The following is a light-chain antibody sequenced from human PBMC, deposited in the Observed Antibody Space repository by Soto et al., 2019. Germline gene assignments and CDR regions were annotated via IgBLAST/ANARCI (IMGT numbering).Light chain of an antibody. CDR1: QSVSSSS. CDR3: QQYTSRPLT. CDR2: GAS. Sequence: DIVLTQSPGTLSLSPGERATLSCRASQSVSSSSLAWYQQKPGQAPRLLIYGASNRATAIPDRFDGSGSGTDFTLTISRLEPEDFAVYYCQQYTSRPLTFGGGTKVEIK. J-gene: IGKJ4*02. V-gene: IGKV3-20*01.